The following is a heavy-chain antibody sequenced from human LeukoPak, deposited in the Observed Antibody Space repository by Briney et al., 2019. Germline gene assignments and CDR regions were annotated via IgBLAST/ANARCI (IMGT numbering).Heavy chain of an antibody. Sequence: GGSLRLSCAASGFTVTTKTTSWVRQAPGKGLEWVSDIYSGGNTDYRDSVKGRFTIYRDTSKNTLYLQMNSLTVEDTAVYYCARDLQQLVQRSGSWGQGTLVTVSS. CDR2: IYSGGNT. D-gene: IGHD6-13*01. CDR1: GFTVTTKT. J-gene: IGHJ5*02. CDR3: ARDLQQLVQRSGS. V-gene: IGHV3-53*01.